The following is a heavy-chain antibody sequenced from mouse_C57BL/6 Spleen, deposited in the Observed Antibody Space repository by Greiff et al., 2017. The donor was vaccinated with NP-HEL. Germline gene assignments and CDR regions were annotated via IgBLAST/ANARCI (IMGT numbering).Heavy chain of an antibody. V-gene: IGHV5-4*01. J-gene: IGHJ1*03. CDR1: GFTFSSYA. Sequence: EVKVVESGGGLVKPGGSLKLSCAASGFTFSSYAMSWVRQTPEERLEWVATISDGGSYTYYPDNVKGRFTISRDNAKNNLYLQMSHLKSEDTAMYYCARDKGYFDVWGTGTTVTVSS. CDR3: ARDKGYFDV. CDR2: ISDGGSYT.